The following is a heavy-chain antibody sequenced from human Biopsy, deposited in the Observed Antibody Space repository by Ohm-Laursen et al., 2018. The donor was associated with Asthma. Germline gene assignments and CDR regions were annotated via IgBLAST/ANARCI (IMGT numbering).Heavy chain of an antibody. CDR2: ISYTGNT. CDR1: GGYLTGHY. V-gene: IGHV4-39*01. D-gene: IGHD7-27*01. Sequence: SETLFLTCTVYGGYLTGHYWNWTRQPPGKGLEWIGSISYTGNTDIPSLRSRVTLSVDTSKNNFSLKLTSVTAADTAVFYCARHWNWGSFFDYWGQGMLVTVSS. CDR3: ARHWNWGSFFDY. J-gene: IGHJ4*02.